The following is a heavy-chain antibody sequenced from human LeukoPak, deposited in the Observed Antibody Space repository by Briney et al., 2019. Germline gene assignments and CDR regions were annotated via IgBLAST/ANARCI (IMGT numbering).Heavy chain of an antibody. CDR3: AKDRYGDHSFDY. Sequence: PGGSLRLSCAASGFTFTIYDMSWVRQAPGKGLERVSSISGSGSSTYYAESVKGRFTISRDNSKNTLYLQMNSLRAEDTAVYYCAKDRYGDHSFDYWGQGTLVTVSS. D-gene: IGHD4-17*01. J-gene: IGHJ4*02. CDR1: GFTFTIYD. CDR2: ISGSGSST. V-gene: IGHV3-23*01.